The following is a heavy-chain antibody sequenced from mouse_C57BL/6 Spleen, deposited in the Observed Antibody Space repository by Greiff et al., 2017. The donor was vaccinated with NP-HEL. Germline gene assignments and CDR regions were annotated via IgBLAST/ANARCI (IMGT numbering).Heavy chain of an antibody. Sequence: EVKVVESGGGLVQPGGSMKLSCAASGFTFSDAWMDWVRQSPEKGLEWFAEIRNKANNHATYYAESVKGRFTISRDDSKSSVYLQMNSLRAEDTGIYYCTRDGYSTYWGQGTLVTVSA. J-gene: IGHJ3*01. CDR3: TRDGYSTY. V-gene: IGHV6-6*01. CDR2: IRNKANNHAT. CDR1: GFTFSDAW. D-gene: IGHD2-3*01.